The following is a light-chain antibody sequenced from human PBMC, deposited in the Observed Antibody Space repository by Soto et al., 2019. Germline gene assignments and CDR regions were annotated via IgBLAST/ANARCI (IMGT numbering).Light chain of an antibody. J-gene: IGKJ1*01. CDR2: GAS. CDR3: QQYGSSPWT. V-gene: IGKV3-20*01. CDR1: QTIRSNY. Sequence: ETVLTQSPGTLSLSPGERATLSCRASQTIRSNYLAWYRQTPGQAPRLLIYGASNRATGIADRFSGSGSGTDFPLILSRLDPEDFALYYCQQYGSSPWTFGQGTEVEIK.